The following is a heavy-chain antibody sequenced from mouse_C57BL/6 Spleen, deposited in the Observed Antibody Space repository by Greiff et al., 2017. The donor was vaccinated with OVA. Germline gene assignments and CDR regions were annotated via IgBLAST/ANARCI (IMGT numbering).Heavy chain of an antibody. D-gene: IGHD1-1*01. CDR2: IYPGDGDT. J-gene: IGHJ1*03. CDR3: ARTSSRHWYFDV. CDR1: GYAFSSSW. Sequence: VKVVESGPELVKPGASVKISCKASGYAFSSSWMNWVKQRPGKGLEWIGRIYPGDGDTNYNGKFKGKATLTADKSSSTAYMQLSSLTSEDSAVYFCARTSSRHWYFDVWGTGTTVTVSS. V-gene: IGHV1-82*01.